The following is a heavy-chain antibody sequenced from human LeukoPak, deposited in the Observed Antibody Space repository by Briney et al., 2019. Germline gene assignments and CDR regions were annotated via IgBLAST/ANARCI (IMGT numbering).Heavy chain of an antibody. Sequence: SGGSLRLSCAASGFTFSSYWMTWVRQAPGKGLEWVANIKPDGSEENYVDSLKGRFTISRDNAKNSLYLQINSLRAEDTAVYYLARDRNWYPIACGGQEPLFTVS. J-gene: IGHJ4*02. CDR1: GFTFSSYW. D-gene: IGHD6-13*01. CDR3: ARDRNWYPIAC. V-gene: IGHV3-7*01. CDR2: IKPDGSEE.